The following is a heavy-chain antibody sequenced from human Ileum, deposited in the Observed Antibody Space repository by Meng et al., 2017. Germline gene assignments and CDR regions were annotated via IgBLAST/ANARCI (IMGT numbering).Heavy chain of an antibody. CDR1: GYTFATYL. D-gene: IGHD2-21*02. J-gene: IGHJ4*02. Sequence: QVTLWPTGAGRKKPGAYVTFSCKTSGYTFATYLIHWMRQAPGQGLEWMGWLNTDNGNTKYSQNFQGRVTFTRDTSATTAYMELSSLGSEDTAVYFCARDLFGDNGAHFDFWGQGTLVTVSS. V-gene: IGHV1-3*04. CDR2: LNTDNGNT. CDR3: ARDLFGDNGAHFDF.